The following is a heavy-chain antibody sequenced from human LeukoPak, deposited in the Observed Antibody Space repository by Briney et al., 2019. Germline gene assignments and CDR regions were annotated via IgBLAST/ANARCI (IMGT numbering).Heavy chain of an antibody. CDR2: INHSGSI. CDR1: GYSISSGYY. J-gene: IGHJ5*02. V-gene: IGHV4-38-2*02. D-gene: IGHD5-18*01. CDR3: ARNSYGHLNWFDP. Sequence: SETLSLTCTVSGYSISSGYYWGWIRQPPGKGLEWIGSINHSGSIYNNPSLKSRVTISVDTSKNQFSLKLISVTAADTAVYYCARNSYGHLNWFDPWGQGTLVTVSS.